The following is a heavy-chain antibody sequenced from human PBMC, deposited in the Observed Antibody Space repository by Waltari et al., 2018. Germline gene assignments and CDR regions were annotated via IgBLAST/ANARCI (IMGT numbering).Heavy chain of an antibody. CDR3: ARDCGGDCYAALGY. J-gene: IGHJ4*02. CDR2: IYSGGST. D-gene: IGHD2-21*02. CDR1: GFTVSSNY. Sequence: EVQLVESGGGLIQPGGSLRLSCAASGFTVSSNYMSWVRRAPGKGLGWVSVIYSGGSTYYADSVKGRFTISRDKSKNTLYLQMNSLRAEDTAVYYCARDCGGDCYAALGYWGQGTLVTVSS. V-gene: IGHV3-53*01.